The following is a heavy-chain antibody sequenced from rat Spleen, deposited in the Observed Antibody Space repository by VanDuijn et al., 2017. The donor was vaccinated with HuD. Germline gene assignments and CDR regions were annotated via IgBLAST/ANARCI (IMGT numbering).Heavy chain of an antibody. CDR2: IWSGGST. D-gene: IGHD1-11*01. CDR1: GFSLTSYH. J-gene: IGHJ2*01. Sequence: QVQLKESGPGLVQPSQTLSLTCTVSGFSLTSYHVSWVRQPPGKGLEWIASIWSGGSTYYSSALKSRLSIRGDTSKSHVLLKMNSLQTEDTAMYFCARSPYGGYSDYWGQGVMVTVSS. CDR3: ARSPYGGYSDY. V-gene: IGHV2-15*01.